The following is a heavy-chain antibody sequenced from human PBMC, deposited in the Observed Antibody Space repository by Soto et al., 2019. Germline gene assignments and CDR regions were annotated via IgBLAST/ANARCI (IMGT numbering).Heavy chain of an antibody. D-gene: IGHD2-15*01. CDR2: IYYSGST. J-gene: IGHJ6*03. CDR3: ARSYRRYCSGGSCYSYYYYYMDV. CDR1: GGSISSYY. V-gene: IGHV4-59*01. Sequence: ASETLSLTCTVSGGSISSYYWSWIRQPPGKGLEWIGYIYYSGSTNYNPSFKSRVTISVDTSKNQFSLKLSSVTAADTAVYYCARSYRRYCSGGSCYSYYYYYMDVWGKGTTVTVSS.